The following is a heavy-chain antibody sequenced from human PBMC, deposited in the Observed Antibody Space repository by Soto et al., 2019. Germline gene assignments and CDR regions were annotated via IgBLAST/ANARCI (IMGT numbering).Heavy chain of an antibody. CDR2: IVSSGAM. J-gene: IGHJ4*02. CDR3: ARQETASWSHYLRPFGH. CDR1: GASVRSSRFY. V-gene: IGHV4-39*01. Sequence: SETLSLTCSVSGASVRSSRFYWGWIRQTPGKGLEWIGSIVSSGAMHPNPSLRIPIDIALDSSQNKLSLDLFSVTAADTSVYDCARQETASWSHYLRPFGHWGQGILVTVSS. D-gene: IGHD2-21*02.